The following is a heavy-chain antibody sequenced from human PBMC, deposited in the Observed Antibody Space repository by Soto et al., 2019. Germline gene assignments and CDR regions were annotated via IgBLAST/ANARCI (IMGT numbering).Heavy chain of an antibody. V-gene: IGHV1-3*01. D-gene: IGHD6-19*01. Sequence: DAVKVSCKASGYTFTNYAFHWVRQAPGQRLEWMGWINAGNGKTKYSQNFQGRVTITRDTSASIAYMEVNSLRSEDTALYYCERGIPVAKPADYYLDSCGQASLVTVSS. J-gene: IGHJ4*02. CDR1: GYTFTNYA. CDR3: ERGIPVAKPADYYLDS. CDR2: INAGNGKT.